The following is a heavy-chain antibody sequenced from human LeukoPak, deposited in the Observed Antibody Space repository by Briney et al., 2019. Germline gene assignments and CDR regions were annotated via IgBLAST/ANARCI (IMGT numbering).Heavy chain of an antibody. CDR1: GYTFTSYG. Sequence: GASVKVSCKASGYTFTSYGISWVRQAPGQGLEWMGWISAYNGNTNYAQKLQGRVTMTTDTSTSTAYMELRSLRSGDTAVYYCARDKGFRGAAYYFDYWGQGTLVTVSS. V-gene: IGHV1-18*01. CDR3: ARDKGFRGAAYYFDY. J-gene: IGHJ4*02. CDR2: ISAYNGNT. D-gene: IGHD6-13*01.